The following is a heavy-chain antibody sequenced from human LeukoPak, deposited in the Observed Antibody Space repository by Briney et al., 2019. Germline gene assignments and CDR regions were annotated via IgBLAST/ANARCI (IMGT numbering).Heavy chain of an antibody. J-gene: IGHJ3*01. CDR1: GXSVSSGSDY. CDR3: ARVPGGGTAAN. Sequence: PSETLSLTCTVSGXSVSSGSDYWSWIRQPPGKGREWIGYIYYSGSTNYNPSLKSRVTISVDMSKNQFSLRLISVTTADTAVYYCARVPGGGTAANWGQGTMVTVSS. V-gene: IGHV4-61*01. D-gene: IGHD1-7*01. CDR2: IYYSGST.